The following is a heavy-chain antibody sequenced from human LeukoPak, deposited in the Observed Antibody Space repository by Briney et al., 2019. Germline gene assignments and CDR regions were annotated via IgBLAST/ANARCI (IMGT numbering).Heavy chain of an antibody. CDR1: GYTFTSYD. CDR3: ARAIKWELGSDY. V-gene: IGHV1-8*01. Sequence: ASVKVSCKASGYTFTSYDINWVRQATAQGLEWMGWMNPNSGNTGYAQKFQGRVTMTRNTSISTAYMELSSLRSEDTAVYYCARAIKWELGSDYWGQGTLVTVSS. CDR2: MNPNSGNT. J-gene: IGHJ4*02. D-gene: IGHD1-26*01.